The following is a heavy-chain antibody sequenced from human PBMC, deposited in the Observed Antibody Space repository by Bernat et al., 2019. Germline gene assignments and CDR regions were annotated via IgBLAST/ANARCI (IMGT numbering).Heavy chain of an antibody. V-gene: IGHV3-33*01. Sequence: QVQLVESGGGVVQPGRSLRLSCAASGFTFSSYGMHWVRQAPGKEWEWVAVIWYDGSNKYYADSVKGRFTISRDNSKNTLYLQMNSLRAEDTAVYYCARDWQQLVRYYYYGMDVWGQGTTVTVSS. CDR2: IWYDGSNK. J-gene: IGHJ6*02. CDR1: GFTFSSYG. CDR3: ARDWQQLVRYYYYGMDV. D-gene: IGHD6-6*01.